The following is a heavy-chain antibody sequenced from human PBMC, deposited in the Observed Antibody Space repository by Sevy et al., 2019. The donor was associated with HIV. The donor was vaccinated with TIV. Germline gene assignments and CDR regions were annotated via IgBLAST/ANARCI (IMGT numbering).Heavy chain of an antibody. J-gene: IGHJ3*02. V-gene: IGHV3-21*01. Sequence: GGSLRLSCAASGFTFSSYSMNWVRQAPGKGLEWVSSISSSSSYIYYADSVKGRFTISRDNAKNSLYLQMNSLRAEDTAVYYCARTQGYDSSGSPGAFDIWGQRTMVTVSS. CDR2: ISSSSSYI. D-gene: IGHD3-22*01. CDR1: GFTFSSYS. CDR3: ARTQGYDSSGSPGAFDI.